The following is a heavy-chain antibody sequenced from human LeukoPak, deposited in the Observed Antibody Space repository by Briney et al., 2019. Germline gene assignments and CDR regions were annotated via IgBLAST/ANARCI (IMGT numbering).Heavy chain of an antibody. D-gene: IGHD6-19*01. V-gene: IGHV3-11*04. CDR3: ALNRGSGWYFHY. Sequence: GGSLRLSCAASGFTFSDYYMSWIRQAPGKGLEWVSYISSSGSTIYYADSVKGRFTISRDNSKNTLYLQMNSLRADDTAVYYCALNRGSGWYFHYWGQGTLVTVSS. CDR2: ISSSGSTI. CDR1: GFTFSDYY. J-gene: IGHJ4*02.